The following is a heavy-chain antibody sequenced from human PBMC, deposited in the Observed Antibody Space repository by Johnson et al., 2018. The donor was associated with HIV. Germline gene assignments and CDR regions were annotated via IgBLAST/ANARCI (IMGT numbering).Heavy chain of an antibody. CDR3: AREGYSYDSSGYYSPFYI. D-gene: IGHD3-22*01. CDR2: ISYDGSNK. CDR1: GFTFSSYA. J-gene: IGHJ3*02. V-gene: IGHV3-30-3*01. Sequence: QVQLVESGGGVVQPGRSLRLSCAASGFTFSSYAVHWVRQAPGKGLEWVAVISYDGSNKYYADSVKGRFTISRDNSKNTLHLQMNSLSAEDTAVYYCAREGYSYDSSGYYSPFYIWGQGTMVTVSS.